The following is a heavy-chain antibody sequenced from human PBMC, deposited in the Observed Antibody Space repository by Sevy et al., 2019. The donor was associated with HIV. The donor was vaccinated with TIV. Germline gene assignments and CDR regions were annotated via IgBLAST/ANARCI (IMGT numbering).Heavy chain of an antibody. CDR1: GFTFSSYW. CDR2: IKKDGSER. CDR3: ARDEVRGYEYYFDY. D-gene: IGHD3-10*01. Sequence: GGSLRLSCGGSGFTFSSYWMSWVRQAPGKGLEWVANIKKDGSERYYVDSVKGRFTISRDNAKKSLYLQMNSLRTEDTAVYYCARDEVRGYEYYFDYWGQGTLVTVSS. V-gene: IGHV3-7*03. J-gene: IGHJ4*02.